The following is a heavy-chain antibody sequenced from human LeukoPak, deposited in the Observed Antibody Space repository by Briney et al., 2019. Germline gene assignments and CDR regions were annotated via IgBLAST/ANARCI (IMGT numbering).Heavy chain of an antibody. J-gene: IGHJ5*02. D-gene: IGHD2-2*01. CDR3: ARVLPQWYQLLREGWFDP. CDR1: GFTFSSYS. CDR2: ISSSSSYI. V-gene: IGHV3-21*01. Sequence: PGGSLRLSCAASGFTFSSYSMNWVRQAPGKGLEWVSSISSSSSYIYYADSVKGRFTISRDNAKNSLYLQMNSLRAEDTAVYYCARVLPQWYQLLREGWFDPWGQGTLVTVSS.